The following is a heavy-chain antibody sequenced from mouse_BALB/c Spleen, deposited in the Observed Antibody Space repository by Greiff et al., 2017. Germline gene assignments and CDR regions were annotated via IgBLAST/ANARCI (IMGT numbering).Heavy chain of an antibody. J-gene: IGHJ2*01. CDR1: GYAFTNYW. D-gene: IGHD2-4*01. CDR2: IYPGSGNT. CDR3: ARKGDDYDSFDY. V-gene: IGHV1-63*01. Sequence: QVQLQQSGAELVRPGTSVKISCKASGYAFTNYWLGWVKQRPGHGLEWIGDIYPGSGNTYYNEKFKGKATLTADKSSSTAYMQLSSLTSEDSAVYFCARKGDDYDSFDYWGQGTTLTVSS.